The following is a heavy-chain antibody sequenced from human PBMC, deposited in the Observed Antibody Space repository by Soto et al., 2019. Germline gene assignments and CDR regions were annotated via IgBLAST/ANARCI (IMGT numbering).Heavy chain of an antibody. V-gene: IGHV1-58*01. CDR2: IVVGSGNT. Sequence: GASVKVSCKASGFTFTSSAVQWVRQARGQRLEWIGWIVVGSGNTNYAQKFQERVTITRDMSTSTAYMELSSLRSEDTAVYFCTAKGGYEILTGYPKNYYYYGMDVWGQGTTVTVSS. CDR1: GFTFTSSA. D-gene: IGHD3-9*01. CDR3: TAKGGYEILTGYPKNYYYYGMDV. J-gene: IGHJ6*02.